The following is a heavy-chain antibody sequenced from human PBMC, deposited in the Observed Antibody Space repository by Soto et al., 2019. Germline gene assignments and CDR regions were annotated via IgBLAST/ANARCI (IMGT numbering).Heavy chain of an antibody. Sequence: GASVKVSCKASGYTFTSYGITWVRRAPGQGLEWMGWISAHNGNTNYAQKFQDRVTMTTDTSTSTAYMELRSLRSDDTAMYYCARDRAFSNGYYGFYFDYWGQGSLVTVSS. CDR3: ARDRAFSNGYYGFYFDY. V-gene: IGHV1-18*01. CDR1: GYTFTSYG. D-gene: IGHD4-17*01. J-gene: IGHJ4*02. CDR2: ISAHNGNT.